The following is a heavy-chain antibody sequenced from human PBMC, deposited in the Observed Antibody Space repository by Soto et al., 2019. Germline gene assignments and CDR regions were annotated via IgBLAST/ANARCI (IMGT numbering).Heavy chain of an antibody. J-gene: IGHJ5*02. CDR1: GGSFSGYY. CDR3: ARGIWFDP. V-gene: IGHV4-34*01. CDR2: INHSGST. Sequence: SETLSLTCAVYGGSFSGYYWSWIRQPPGKGLEWIGEINHSGSTNYNPSLKSRVTISVDTSKNQFSLKLSSVTAADTAVYYCARGIWFDPWGQGTLVTVSS.